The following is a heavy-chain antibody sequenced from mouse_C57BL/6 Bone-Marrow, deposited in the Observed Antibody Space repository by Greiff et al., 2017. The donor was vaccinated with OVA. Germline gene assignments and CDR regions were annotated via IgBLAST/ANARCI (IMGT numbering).Heavy chain of an antibody. D-gene: IGHD2-3*01. Sequence: EVKLMESGGGLVKPGGSLKLSCAASGFTFSDYGMHWVRQAPEKGLEWVAYISSGSSTIYYADTVKGRFTISRDNAKNTLFLQMTSLRSEDTAMYYCARRMMRHAMDYWGQGTSVTVSS. CDR2: ISSGSSTI. CDR3: ARRMMRHAMDY. CDR1: GFTFSDYG. V-gene: IGHV5-17*01. J-gene: IGHJ4*01.